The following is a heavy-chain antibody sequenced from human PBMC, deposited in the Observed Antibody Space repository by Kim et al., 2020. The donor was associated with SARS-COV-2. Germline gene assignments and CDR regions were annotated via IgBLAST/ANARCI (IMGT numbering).Heavy chain of an antibody. CDR2: INHSGST. CDR1: GGSFSGYY. Sequence: SETLSLTCAVYGGSFSGYYWSWIRQPPGKGLEWIGEINHSGSTNYNPSLKSRVTISVDTSKNQFSLKLSSVTAADTAVYYCARVPALRYFAWLAFDIWGQGAMVTVSS. D-gene: IGHD3-9*01. V-gene: IGHV4-34*01. CDR3: ARVPALRYFAWLAFDI. J-gene: IGHJ3*02.